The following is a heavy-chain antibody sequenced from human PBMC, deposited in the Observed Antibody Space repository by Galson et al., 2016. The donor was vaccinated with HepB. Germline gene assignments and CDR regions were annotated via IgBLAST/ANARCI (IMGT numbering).Heavy chain of an antibody. Sequence: SLRLSCAASGFTLAGNGMTWARQAPGKGLEWISYISSSSNSMYYADSVKGRFTIPRDNAKNSLYLQMNSLRDEDTAVYYCVKGAGTIDYWGQGTLVTVSS. CDR3: VKGAGTIDY. CDR1: GFTLAGNG. D-gene: IGHD6-19*01. CDR2: ISSSSNSM. V-gene: IGHV3-48*02. J-gene: IGHJ4*02.